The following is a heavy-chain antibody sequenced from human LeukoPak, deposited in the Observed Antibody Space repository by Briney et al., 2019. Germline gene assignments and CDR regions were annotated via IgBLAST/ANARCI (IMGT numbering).Heavy chain of an antibody. CDR3: AKDGGTVCHVINYSFDS. CDR1: GFTFSSYA. D-gene: IGHD1-1*01. V-gene: IGHV3-23*01. J-gene: IGHJ4*02. CDR2: ISGSGGST. Sequence: RGSLRLSCAASGFTFSSYAMSWVRQAPGKGLEWVSAISGSGGSTYYADSVKGRFTISRDNSKNTLYLQMNSLRAEDTAVYYCAKDGGTVCHVINYSFDSWGQGTLVTVSS.